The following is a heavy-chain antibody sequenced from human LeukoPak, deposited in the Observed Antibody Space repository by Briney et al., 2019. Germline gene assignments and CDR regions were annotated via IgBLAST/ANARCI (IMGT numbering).Heavy chain of an antibody. CDR3: ARGYGDFRVEGRYFHS. CDR1: GASINSRNW. J-gene: IGHJ4*02. CDR2: IYQSGTT. Sequence: SGTLSLTCAVSGASINSRNWWTWVRQPPGKGLEWIGEIYQSGTTNYNPSLRSRVTISIDTSKQHFFLKLKSVTAADTAVYYCARGYGDFRVEGRYFHSWGQGTLVTVSS. V-gene: IGHV4-4*02. D-gene: IGHD4-17*01.